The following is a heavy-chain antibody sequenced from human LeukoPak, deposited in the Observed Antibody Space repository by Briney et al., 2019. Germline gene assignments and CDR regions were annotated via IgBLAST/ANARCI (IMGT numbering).Heavy chain of an antibody. D-gene: IGHD3-10*01. V-gene: IGHV3-23*01. CDR1: GFTFSSYG. Sequence: GGSLRLSCAASGFTFSSYGMSWVRQAPGKGLEWVSAISGSGGSTYYADSVKGRFSISRDNSKNTLYVQMNSLRAEDTAVYYCAKDQNYYGSGSYGFDYWGQGTLVTVSS. J-gene: IGHJ4*02. CDR3: AKDQNYYGSGSYGFDY. CDR2: ISGSGGST.